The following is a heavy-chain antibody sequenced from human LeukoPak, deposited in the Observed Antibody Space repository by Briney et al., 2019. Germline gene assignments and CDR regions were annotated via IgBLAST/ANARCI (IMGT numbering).Heavy chain of an antibody. V-gene: IGHV3-73*01. D-gene: IGHD3-9*01. CDR2: IRSKANSYAT. CDR1: GFTFSGSA. Sequence: GSLKLSCAASGFTFSGSAMHWVRQASGKGLEWVGRIRSKANSYATAYAVSVKGRFTISRDDSKNTAYLQMNSLKTEDTAVYYCTRLNDILTGYLSPRYFDYWGQGTLVTVSS. J-gene: IGHJ4*02. CDR3: TRLNDILTGYLSPRYFDY.